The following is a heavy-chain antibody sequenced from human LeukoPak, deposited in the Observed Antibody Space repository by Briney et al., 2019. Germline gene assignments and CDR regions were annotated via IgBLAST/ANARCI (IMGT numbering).Heavy chain of an antibody. Sequence: ASVKVSCKASGGTFSSYAISWVRQAPGQGLEWMGGIIPILGIANYAQKFQGRVTITADKSTSTAYMELSSLRSEDTAVYYCARAHYYDSSGYYYYGMDVWGQGTTVTVSS. J-gene: IGHJ6*02. V-gene: IGHV1-69*04. CDR3: ARAHYYDSSGYYYYGMDV. D-gene: IGHD3-22*01. CDR2: IIPILGIA. CDR1: GGTFSSYA.